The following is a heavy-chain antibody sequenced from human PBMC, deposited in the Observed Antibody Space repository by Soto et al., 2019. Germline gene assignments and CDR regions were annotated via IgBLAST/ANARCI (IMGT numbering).Heavy chain of an antibody. J-gene: IGHJ4*02. CDR2: INVYNGNT. D-gene: IGHD3-22*01. CDR3: ARNDYDSSGYYRDWAFDY. CDR1: GYTFTSYG. Sequence: ASVKVSCKASGYTFTSYGISWVRQAPGQGLEWMGWINVYNGNTNYAQKFQGRVTMTTDTSTSTAYMELRSLRSDDTAVYYCARNDYDSSGYYRDWAFDYWGQGTLVTVSS. V-gene: IGHV1-18*01.